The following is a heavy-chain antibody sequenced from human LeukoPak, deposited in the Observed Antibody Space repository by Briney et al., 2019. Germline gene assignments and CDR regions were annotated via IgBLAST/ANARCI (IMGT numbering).Heavy chain of an antibody. V-gene: IGHV1-2*02. CDR1: GYTFTGYY. D-gene: IGHD6-13*01. Sequence: ASVKVSCKASGYTFTGYYIHWLRQAPGQGLEWMGWISPNSGGTNYVQKFQGRVTMTRDTSISTAYMELTRLTSDDTAVYYCARAGEGYTSTSYGAYWGQGTLVTVSS. J-gene: IGHJ4*02. CDR2: ISPNSGGT. CDR3: ARAGEGYTSTSYGAY.